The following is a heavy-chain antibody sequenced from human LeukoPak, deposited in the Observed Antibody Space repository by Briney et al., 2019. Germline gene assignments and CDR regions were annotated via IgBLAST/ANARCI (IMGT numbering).Heavy chain of an antibody. CDR3: AGTYYYDSSGYYHYSL. J-gene: IGHJ4*02. CDR2: IYYSGST. Sequence: PSETLSLTCTVSGGSISSYYWSWIRQPPGKGLEWIGYIYYSGSTNYNPSLKSRGTISVDTSKNQFSLKLSSVTAADTAVYYCAGTYYYDSSGYYHYSLWGQGTLVTVSS. CDR1: GGSISSYY. D-gene: IGHD3-22*01. V-gene: IGHV4-59*01.